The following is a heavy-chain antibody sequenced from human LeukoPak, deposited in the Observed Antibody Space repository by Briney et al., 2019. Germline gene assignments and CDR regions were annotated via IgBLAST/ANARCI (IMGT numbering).Heavy chain of an antibody. CDR1: GDTFTSYG. D-gene: IGHD3-10*01. V-gene: IGHV1-18*01. Sequence: GASVKVSCKASGDTFTSYGISWVRQAPGQGLEWMGWISAYNGNTNYAQKLQGRVTMTTDTSTSTAYMELRSLRSDDTAVYYCARVYFDGSGSYYSYNWFDPWGQGTLVTVSS. J-gene: IGHJ5*02. CDR3: ARVYFDGSGSYYSYNWFDP. CDR2: ISAYNGNT.